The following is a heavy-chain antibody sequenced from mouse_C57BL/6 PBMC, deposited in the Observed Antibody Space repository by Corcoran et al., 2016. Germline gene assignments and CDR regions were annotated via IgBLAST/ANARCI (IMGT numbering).Heavy chain of an antibody. J-gene: IGHJ2*01. CDR2: INPNNGGT. Sequence: EVQLQQSGPELVKPGASVKISCKASGYTFTDYYMNWVKQSHGKSLEWIGDINPNNGGTSYNQKFKGKATLTVDKSSSTAYMELRSLTSEDSAVYYCAKRGYNWYYFDYWGQGTTLTVSS. V-gene: IGHV1-26*01. CDR3: AKRGYNWYYFDY. CDR1: GYTFTDYY. D-gene: IGHD1-3*01.